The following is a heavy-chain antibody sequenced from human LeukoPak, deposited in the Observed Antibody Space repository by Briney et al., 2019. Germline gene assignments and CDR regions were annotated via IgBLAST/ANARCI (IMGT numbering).Heavy chain of an antibody. Sequence: GGSLKVSCAASGFTFIGSAMHWVRQASGKGLEWVGRIRSKANSYATAYAASVKGRFTISRDDSKNSLYLQMNSRRAEDTAVYYCARDSTTVVTPYYFDYWGQGTLVTVSS. CDR1: GFTFIGSA. D-gene: IGHD4-23*01. J-gene: IGHJ4*02. CDR2: IRSKANSYAT. V-gene: IGHV3-73*01. CDR3: ARDSTTVVTPYYFDY.